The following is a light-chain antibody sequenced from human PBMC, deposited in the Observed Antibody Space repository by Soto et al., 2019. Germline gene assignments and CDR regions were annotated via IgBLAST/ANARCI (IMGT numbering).Light chain of an antibody. V-gene: IGLV1-44*01. CDR1: SSNIGSNS. CDR2: SSN. CDR3: AAWDDSLNDVV. Sequence: QSVLTQPPSASGTPGQRVTISCSGSSSNIGSNSVNWYQQLPGTAHKLLMYSSNQRPSGVPDRFSGSKSGTSASLAISGLQYEDEADYYCAAWDDSLNDVVFGGGTKVTVL. J-gene: IGLJ2*01.